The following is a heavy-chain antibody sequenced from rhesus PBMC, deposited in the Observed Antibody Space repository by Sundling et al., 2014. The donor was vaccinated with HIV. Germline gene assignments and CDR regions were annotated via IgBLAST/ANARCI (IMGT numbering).Heavy chain of an antibody. D-gene: IGHD2-15*01. V-gene: IGHV1-111*02. Sequence: EVQLVQSGAEVKKPGATVKISCKVSGYTFTHYYVNWVRQAPGTGLEWMGGVDPEDGETDYAQNFQDRLTITADISTDTAYMELSSLKSEDTAVYYCARAPIEYCGSTYCSRGFDYWGRGRSWSPSPQ. CDR1: GYTFTHYY. CDR3: ARAPIEYCGSTYCSRGFDY. J-gene: IGHJ4*01. CDR2: VDPEDGET.